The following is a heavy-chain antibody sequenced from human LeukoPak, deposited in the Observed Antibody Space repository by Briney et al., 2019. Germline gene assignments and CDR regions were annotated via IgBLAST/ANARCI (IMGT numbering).Heavy chain of an antibody. CDR2: IYCSGST. Sequence: SGTLSLTSTVSGGSISSYYLSWIRQPPGKRLEWIGYIYCSGSTNYNPSLKSRVTISVDTSKNQFSLKLSSVTAADTAVYYCARVYYDFWSGHRTNYYMDVWGKGTTVTVSS. V-gene: IGHV4-59*01. CDR1: GGSISSYY. J-gene: IGHJ6*03. CDR3: ARVYYDFWSGHRTNYYMDV. D-gene: IGHD3-3*01.